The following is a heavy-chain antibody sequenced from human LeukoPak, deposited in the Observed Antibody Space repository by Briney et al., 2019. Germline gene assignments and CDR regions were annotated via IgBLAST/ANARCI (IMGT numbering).Heavy chain of an antibody. V-gene: IGHV3-53*01. CDR1: GFTVSRNY. Sequence: GGSLRLSCAASGFTVSRNYMTWVRQAPGKGLEWVSVIYSGGSTYYADSVKGRFTVSRDNSKNTLYLQMNSLRAEDTAVYYCAGTIVGKWAIDYWGQGTLVTVSS. D-gene: IGHD3-22*01. CDR3: AGTIVGKWAIDY. CDR2: IYSGGST. J-gene: IGHJ4*02.